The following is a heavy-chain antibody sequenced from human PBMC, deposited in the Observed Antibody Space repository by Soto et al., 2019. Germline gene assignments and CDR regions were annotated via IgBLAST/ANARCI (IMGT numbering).Heavy chain of an antibody. V-gene: IGHV4-34*01. Sequence: SETLSLTCAVYGGSFSGYYWSWIRQPPGKGLEWIGEINHSGSTNYNPSLKSRVTISVDTSKNQFSLKLSSVTAADTAVYYCASRVLSRSSTGDSYWGQGTLVTVSS. CDR1: GGSFSGYY. J-gene: IGHJ4*02. CDR2: INHSGST. D-gene: IGHD6-6*01. CDR3: ASRVLSRSSTGDSY.